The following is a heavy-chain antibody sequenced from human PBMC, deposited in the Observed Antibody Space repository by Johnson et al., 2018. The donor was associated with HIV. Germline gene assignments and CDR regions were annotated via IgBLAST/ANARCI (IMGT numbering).Heavy chain of an antibody. Sequence: VQLVESGGGLVKPGGSLRLSCVASGFTFSNAWMSWVRQAPGKGLEWVGRIKSKTDGGTTDYAAPVKGRFTISRGNCNNSLCLHMISLRAEDTAVYYCARIDYSNYEEAFDIWGQGTMVTVSS. V-gene: IGHV3-15*01. CDR3: ARIDYSNYEEAFDI. D-gene: IGHD4-11*01. CDR2: IKSKTDGGTT. CDR1: GFTFSNAW. J-gene: IGHJ3*02.